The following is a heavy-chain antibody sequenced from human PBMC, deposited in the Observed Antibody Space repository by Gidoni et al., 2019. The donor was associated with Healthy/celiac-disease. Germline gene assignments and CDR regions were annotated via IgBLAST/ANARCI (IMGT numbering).Heavy chain of an antibody. D-gene: IGHD5-18*01. CDR1: GFTFSSYA. CDR3: AKVIYSYGKSLFDY. J-gene: IGHJ4*02. Sequence: VPLLASGGGLVQPGGSLRLSCAASGFTFSSYAMSWVRQAPGKGLAWVSAISGSGGSTYYADSVKGRFTISRDNSKNTLYLQMNSLRAEDTAVYYCAKVIYSYGKSLFDYWGQGTLVTVSS. V-gene: IGHV3-23*01. CDR2: ISGSGGST.